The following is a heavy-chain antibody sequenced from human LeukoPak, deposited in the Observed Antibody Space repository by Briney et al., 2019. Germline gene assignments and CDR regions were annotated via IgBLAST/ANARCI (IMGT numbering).Heavy chain of an antibody. J-gene: IGHJ4*02. CDR3: AKERDRHKDGLAH. Sequence: GGSLRLACATSGFNFNAYTMHWVRQAPGKGLEWVSFIRGAATTNYADSVEGRFTVSSDNSKNSLYLQMNSLRPEDSGLYYCAKERDRHKDGLAHWGRGTLVTVSS. CDR2: IRGAATT. V-gene: IGHV3-43*01. D-gene: IGHD5-24*01. CDR1: GFNFNAYT.